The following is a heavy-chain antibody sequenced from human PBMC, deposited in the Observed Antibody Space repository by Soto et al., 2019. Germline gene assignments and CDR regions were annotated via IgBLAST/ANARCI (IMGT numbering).Heavy chain of an antibody. V-gene: IGHV1-18*01. D-gene: IGHD2-2*01. Sequence: QVQLVQSGAEVKKPGASVKVSCKASGYTFTSYGISWVRQAPGQGLEWMGWISAYNGNTNYAQKLQGRVTMTTDTATSTAYMELRSLRSDDTAVYYCARDADIVVVPAAYRSLNYWGQGTLVTVSS. CDR3: ARDADIVVVPAAYRSLNY. CDR1: GYTFTSYG. J-gene: IGHJ4*02. CDR2: ISAYNGNT.